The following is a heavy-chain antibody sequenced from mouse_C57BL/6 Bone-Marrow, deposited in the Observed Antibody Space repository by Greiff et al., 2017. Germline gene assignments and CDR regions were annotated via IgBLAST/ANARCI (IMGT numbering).Heavy chain of an antibody. CDR2: ILPGSGST. Sequence: QVQLQQSGAELMKPGASVKLSCKATGYTFTGYWIEWVKQRPGHGLEWIGEILPGSGSTNYNEKFKGKATFTADTSSNTAHMQLSSLTTEDSAIYYCARCPIYYYGSSYSRDYFDYWGQGTTLTVSS. V-gene: IGHV1-9*01. J-gene: IGHJ2*01. CDR3: ARCPIYYYGSSYSRDYFDY. D-gene: IGHD1-1*01. CDR1: GYTFTGYW.